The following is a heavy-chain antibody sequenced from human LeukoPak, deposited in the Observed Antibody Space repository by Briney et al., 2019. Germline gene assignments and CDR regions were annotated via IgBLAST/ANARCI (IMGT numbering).Heavy chain of an antibody. CDR2: IEEDGSGR. Sequence: GGSLRLSCEGSAFIFSGHWMNWVRQTPGKGLEWVASIEEDGSGRQYVDSVKGRFSISRDNTKGSLFLQLNSLRAEDTAVYYCARLQRITMNAFDIWGQGTMATVSS. J-gene: IGHJ3*02. CDR1: AFIFSGHW. D-gene: IGHD3-22*01. V-gene: IGHV3-7*03. CDR3: ARLQRITMNAFDI.